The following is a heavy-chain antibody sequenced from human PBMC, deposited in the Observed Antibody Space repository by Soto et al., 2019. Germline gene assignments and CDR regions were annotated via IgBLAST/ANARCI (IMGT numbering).Heavy chain of an antibody. CDR3: ARKRSGSHDAFDV. CDR2: IKSKAYGGTT. Sequence: HPGGSLRLSCTTSGFTFDDYAMSWVRQAPGKGLEWVGLIKSKAYGGTTEYAASVKGRFTISRDGSKSIAYLQMNGLKTDDTAVYYCARKRSGSHDAFDVWGQGTMVTVSS. CDR1: GFTFDDYA. D-gene: IGHD1-26*01. J-gene: IGHJ3*01. V-gene: IGHV3-49*04.